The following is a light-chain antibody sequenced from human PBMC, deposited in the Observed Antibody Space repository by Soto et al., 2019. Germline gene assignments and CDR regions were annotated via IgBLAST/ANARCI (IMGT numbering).Light chain of an antibody. CDR2: EAS. V-gene: IGKV1-27*01. CDR1: QDISDH. CDR3: QKYNRTPRT. J-gene: IGKJ1*01. Sequence: DIQMTQSPSSLSASVGDRVTITCRASQDISDHLAWYQHKPGKVPKLLIYEASTLQSGVPSRFSGGGSGIDFTLTISSLQPEDVATYYCQKYNRTPRTFGQGTKVELK.